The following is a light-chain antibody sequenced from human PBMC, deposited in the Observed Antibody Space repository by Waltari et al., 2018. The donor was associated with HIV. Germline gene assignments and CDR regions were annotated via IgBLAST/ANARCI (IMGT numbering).Light chain of an antibody. CDR2: MNN. V-gene: IGLV1-44*01. Sequence: HSVLTQPPSASGTPGQTVIIPCSGNTLNISNNDVTWYQHFPGSAPKLLIYMNNYRPSGVPDRFAGSRSGTSASLTISGLQIEDEAHYYCATWDDSLNGVFGAGTRLTVL. J-gene: IGLJ3*02. CDR1: TLNISNND. CDR3: ATWDDSLNGV.